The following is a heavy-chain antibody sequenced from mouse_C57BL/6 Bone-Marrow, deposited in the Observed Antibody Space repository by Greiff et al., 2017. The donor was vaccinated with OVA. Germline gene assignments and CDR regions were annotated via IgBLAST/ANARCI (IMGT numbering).Heavy chain of an antibody. J-gene: IGHJ2*01. V-gene: IGHV1-81*01. CDR2: IYPRSGNT. CDR3: AREGDYYGSNYYLDY. D-gene: IGHD1-1*01. Sequence: VQLQQSGAELARPGASVKLSCKASGYTFTSYGISWVKQRTGQGLEWIGEIYPRSGNTYYNEKFKGKATLTADKSSSTAYMELRSLTSEDSAVYFCAREGDYYGSNYYLDYWGQGTTLTVSS. CDR1: GYTFTSYG.